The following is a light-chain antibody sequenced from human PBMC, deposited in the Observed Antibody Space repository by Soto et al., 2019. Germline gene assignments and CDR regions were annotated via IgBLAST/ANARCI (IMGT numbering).Light chain of an antibody. Sequence: EIVLTQSPATLSLSPGGRATLSCRASQSVSSYLAWYQQKPGQAPRLLIYDASNRATGIPARFSGSGSGTDFTLTISSLEPEDFAVYYCQQRSNWPPRTFGQGTKVDIK. J-gene: IGKJ1*01. CDR3: QQRSNWPPRT. V-gene: IGKV3-11*01. CDR1: QSVSSY. CDR2: DAS.